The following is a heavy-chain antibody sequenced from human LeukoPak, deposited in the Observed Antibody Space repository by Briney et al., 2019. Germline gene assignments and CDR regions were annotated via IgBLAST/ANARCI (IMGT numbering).Heavy chain of an antibody. CDR2: INHSGST. Sequence: SETLSLTCAVYGGSFSGYYWSWIRQPPGKGLEWIGEINHSGSTNYNPSLKSRVTISVDTFKNQFSLKLSSVTAADTAVYYCARGAALSFDYWGQGTLVTVSS. V-gene: IGHV4-34*01. J-gene: IGHJ4*02. CDR3: ARGAALSFDY. D-gene: IGHD6-25*01. CDR1: GGSFSGYY.